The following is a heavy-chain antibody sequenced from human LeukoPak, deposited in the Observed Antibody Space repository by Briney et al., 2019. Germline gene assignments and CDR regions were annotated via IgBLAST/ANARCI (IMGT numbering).Heavy chain of an antibody. Sequence: SETLSLTCSVSGVSITTYSWSWIRQPAGKGLEWIGRIYTSGSTNYNPSLNSRVTLSVDTSKNQFSLKLSSVTAADTAIYNCARGLATTGIGWFDPWGQGTTVTVSS. CDR3: ARGLATTGIGWFDP. J-gene: IGHJ5*01. CDR2: IYTSGST. D-gene: IGHD6-13*01. CDR1: GVSITTYS. V-gene: IGHV4-4*07.